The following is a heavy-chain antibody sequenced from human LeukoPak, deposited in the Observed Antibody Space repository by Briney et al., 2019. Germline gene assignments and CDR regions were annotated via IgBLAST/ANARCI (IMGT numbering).Heavy chain of an antibody. D-gene: IGHD3-16*02. CDR1: GFTFSSYA. CDR2: ISGSGGST. J-gene: IGHJ5*02. CDR3: AKSRYGGGNWFDP. Sequence: GGSLRLSCAASGFTFSSYAMSGVRQAPGKGLEWVSAISGSGGSTYYADSVQGRFTISRDNSKNTLYLQMNSLRAEDTAVYYCAKSRYGGGNWFDPWGQGTLVTVSS. V-gene: IGHV3-23*01.